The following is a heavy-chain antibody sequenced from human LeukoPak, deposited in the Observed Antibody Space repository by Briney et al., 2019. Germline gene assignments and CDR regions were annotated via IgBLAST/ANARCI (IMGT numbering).Heavy chain of an antibody. D-gene: IGHD6-19*01. V-gene: IGHV3-7*03. Sequence: GGSLRLSCAASGFTFSSYWMSWVRQAPGKGLEWVANIKQDGSEKYYVDSVKGRFTISRDNAKNSLYLQMNSLRAEDTAVYYCARDGALPAYSSGWRDYWGQGTLVTVSS. CDR2: IKQDGSEK. CDR1: GFTFSSYW. J-gene: IGHJ4*02. CDR3: ARDGALPAYSSGWRDY.